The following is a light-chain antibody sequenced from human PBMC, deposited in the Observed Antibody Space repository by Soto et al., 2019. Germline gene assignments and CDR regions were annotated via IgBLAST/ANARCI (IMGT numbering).Light chain of an antibody. Sequence: DIQMTQSPASLSASVGDRVTITCRARQSISNYLNWYQLKPGKVPKLLIYAASTLKTGFPSRFSVSGSGPDLTLPIGSLQPDDCATYFCQQSYSAWATFGGGTKVEI. J-gene: IGKJ4*01. V-gene: IGKV1-39*01. CDR2: AAS. CDR3: QQSYSAWAT. CDR1: QSISNY.